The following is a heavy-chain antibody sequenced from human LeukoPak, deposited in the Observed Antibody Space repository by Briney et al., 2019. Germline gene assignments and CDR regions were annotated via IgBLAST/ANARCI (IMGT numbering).Heavy chain of an antibody. V-gene: IGHV3-48*03. Sequence: GGSLRLSCAASGFSFNSFEMSWVRQAPGKGLEWVSYISNSGSTIYYADSVKGRFTISRDNAKNSLYLQMNSLRAEDTAVYYCARGWYNSGYYCDYWGQGTLVTVSS. J-gene: IGHJ4*02. CDR2: ISNSGSTI. CDR3: ARGWYNSGYYCDY. CDR1: GFSFNSFE. D-gene: IGHD6-19*01.